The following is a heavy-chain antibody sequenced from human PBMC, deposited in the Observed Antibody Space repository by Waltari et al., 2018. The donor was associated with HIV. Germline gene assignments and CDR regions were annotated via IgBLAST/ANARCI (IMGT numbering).Heavy chain of an antibody. CDR1: GDRLSNYF. J-gene: IGHJ4*02. Sequence: QTLLVQSESEVRAPGAPVVPSCTAYGDRLSNYFLSFFRQAPRQGLEWMGRINPDTGDTTYSQTFRTRVTMTRDTSSASTYMEMTRLTAADTATYFCARGEDVSLTHLPPGFRLEFWGKGSLVSVSS. CDR3: ARGEDVSLTHLPPGFRLEF. V-gene: IGHV1-2*06. D-gene: IGHD3-16*01. CDR2: INPDTGDT.